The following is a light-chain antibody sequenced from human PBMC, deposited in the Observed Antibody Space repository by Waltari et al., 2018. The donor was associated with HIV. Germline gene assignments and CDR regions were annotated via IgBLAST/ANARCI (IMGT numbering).Light chain of an antibody. V-gene: IGKV3-11*01. Sequence: EIVLTQSPATLSLSSGERATLSCRASQRVGNFLAWYQQKAGQAPRLLIYDASNRAPGIPARFSGSGSGTDFTLTISRLEPEDVAVYYCQQRSNWPPGLTFGGGTNLEIK. CDR2: DAS. J-gene: IGKJ4*01. CDR1: QRVGNF. CDR3: QQRSNWPPGLT.